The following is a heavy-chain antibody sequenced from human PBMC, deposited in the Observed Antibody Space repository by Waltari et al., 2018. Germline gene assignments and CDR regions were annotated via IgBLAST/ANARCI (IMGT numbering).Heavy chain of an antibody. V-gene: IGHV3-33*06. J-gene: IGHJ4*02. D-gene: IGHD6-13*01. CDR2: IWYDGSNK. CDR1: GFTFSRYG. Sequence: QVQLVESGGGVVQPGRSLRLSCAASGFTFSRYGMHWVRQAPGKGREWVAVIWYDGSNKYYADSVKGRFTISRDNSKNTLYLQMNSLRAEDTAVYYCAKSYSSSWEGFDYWGQGTLVTVSS. CDR3: AKSYSSSWEGFDY.